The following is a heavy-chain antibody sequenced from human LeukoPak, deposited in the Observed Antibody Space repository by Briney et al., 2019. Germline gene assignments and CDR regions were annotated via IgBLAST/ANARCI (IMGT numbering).Heavy chain of an antibody. CDR3: ARDLGGSYSHGMDV. D-gene: IGHD1-26*01. J-gene: IGHJ6*02. V-gene: IGHV3-21*01. Sequence: GGSLRLSCAASGFTFSSYSMNWVRQAPGKGLEWVSSTSSSSSYIYYADSVKGRFTISRDNAKNSLYLQMNSLRAEDTAVYYCARDLGGSYSHGMDVWGQGTTVTVSS. CDR1: GFTFSSYS. CDR2: TSSSSSYI.